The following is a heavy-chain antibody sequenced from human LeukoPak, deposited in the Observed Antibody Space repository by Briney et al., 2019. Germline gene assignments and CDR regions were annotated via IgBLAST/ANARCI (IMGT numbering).Heavy chain of an antibody. CDR2: ISSSSSAI. V-gene: IGHV3-48*01. D-gene: IGHD1-26*01. CDR3: ARDSAIVGASLGGY. Sequence: HPGGSLRLSCAASGFTFSTYSMNWVRQAPGKGLEWVSYISSSSSAIYYADSVKGRFTISRDNAKNSLYLQMNSLRAEDTAVYYCARDSAIVGASLGGYWGQGTLVTVSS. CDR1: GFTFSTYS. J-gene: IGHJ4*02.